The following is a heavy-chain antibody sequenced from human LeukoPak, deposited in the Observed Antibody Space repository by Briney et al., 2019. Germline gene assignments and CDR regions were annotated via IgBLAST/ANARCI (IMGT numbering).Heavy chain of an antibody. J-gene: IGHJ5*02. D-gene: IGHD2-2*01. CDR2: INPNSGDT. CDR1: GYTFTGYY. V-gene: IGHV1-2*02. Sequence: ASVKVSCKASGYTFTGYYIHWVRQAPGQGLEWMGWINPNSGDTHYAQKFQGRVTMTGDTSISTAYMDLNSPISDDTAVYYCARVQYQLLFEGNWFDPWGQGTLVTVSS. CDR3: ARVQYQLLFEGNWFDP.